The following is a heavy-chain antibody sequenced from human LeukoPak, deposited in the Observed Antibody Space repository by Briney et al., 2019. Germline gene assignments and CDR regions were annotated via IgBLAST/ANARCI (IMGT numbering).Heavy chain of an antibody. CDR3: ARGHVTGSDRHWDY. V-gene: IGHV3-74*01. J-gene: IGHJ4*02. CDR1: DFSFRSHW. D-gene: IGHD3-9*01. Sequence: PGGSLRLSCATSDFSFRSHWMHWVRQAPGKGLVWVSRIIDDGNSISYADSVKGRFTISRDNAKNTLYLQMNSLRVEDTAVYYCARGHVTGSDRHWDYWGQGVLVTVSS. CDR2: IIDDGNSI.